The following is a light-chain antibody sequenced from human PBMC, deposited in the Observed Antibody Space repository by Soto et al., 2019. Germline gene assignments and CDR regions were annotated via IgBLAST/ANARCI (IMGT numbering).Light chain of an antibody. Sequence: EIVMTQSPATLSVSPGERATLSCRASQSVSSNLAWYQQKPGQAPRLLIYGASTRATGIPARFSGSGSGTEFTLTLSSLQSEDFAVYCCQQYNKRPLTFGQGTKVEIK. V-gene: IGKV3-15*01. CDR2: GAS. CDR1: QSVSSN. J-gene: IGKJ1*01. CDR3: QQYNKRPLT.